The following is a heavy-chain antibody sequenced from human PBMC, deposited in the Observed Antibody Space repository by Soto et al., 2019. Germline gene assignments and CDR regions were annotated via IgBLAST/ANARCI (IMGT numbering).Heavy chain of an antibody. J-gene: IGHJ4*02. CDR3: ARHVSRRRPNSSGRDY. CDR2: IYYSGST. V-gene: IGHV4-39*01. Sequence: SETLSLTCTVSGGSISSSSYYWGWIRQPPGKGLEWIGSIYYSGSTYYNPSLKSRVTISVDTSKNQFSLKLSSVTAADTAVYYCARHVSRRRPNSSGRDYWGQGTLVTVSS. CDR1: GGSISSSSYY. D-gene: IGHD3-22*01.